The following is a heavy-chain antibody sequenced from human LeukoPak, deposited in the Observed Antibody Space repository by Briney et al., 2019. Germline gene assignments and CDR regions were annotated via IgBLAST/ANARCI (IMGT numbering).Heavy chain of an antibody. Sequence: PSETLSLTCSVSGGSVSRTYYSWGWIRQPPGKGLEWIGSIDYRGGTHFSPSLESRVTISVDTSQNQFSLRLMSVTAAGTGVYYCARQELWFRSWGQGTLVTVSS. CDR3: ARQELWFRS. CDR1: GGSVSRTYYS. V-gene: IGHV4-39*01. J-gene: IGHJ4*02. CDR2: IDYRGGT. D-gene: IGHD3-16*01.